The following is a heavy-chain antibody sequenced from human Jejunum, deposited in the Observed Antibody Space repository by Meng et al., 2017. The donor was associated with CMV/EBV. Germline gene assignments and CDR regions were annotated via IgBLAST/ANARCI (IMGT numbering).Heavy chain of an antibody. J-gene: IGHJ1*01. D-gene: IGHD3-9*01. CDR1: VFTFGTCA. Sequence: SVFTFGTCALVWVRRAPGEGLQWVSGISDSGSAAYYGASVRGRFFISRNNSKNTVFLQMNRLRVEDAALYYCAKAESNETYPRYFLSWGQGTLVTVSS. V-gene: IGHV3-23*01. CDR3: AKAESNETYPRYFLS. CDR2: ISDSGSAA.